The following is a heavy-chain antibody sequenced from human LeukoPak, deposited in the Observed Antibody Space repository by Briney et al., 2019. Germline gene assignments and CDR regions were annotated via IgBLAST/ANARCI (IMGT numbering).Heavy chain of an antibody. D-gene: IGHD3-22*01. CDR1: GGSISSYY. Sequence: PSETLSLTCTVSGGSISSYYWSWIRQPPGKGLEWIGYIYYSGSTYYNPSLKSRVTISVDTSKNQFSLKLSSVTAADTAVYYCARGDSSGSPPPLGFDPWGQGTLVTVSS. CDR2: IYYSGST. V-gene: IGHV4-59*08. CDR3: ARGDSSGSPPPLGFDP. J-gene: IGHJ5*02.